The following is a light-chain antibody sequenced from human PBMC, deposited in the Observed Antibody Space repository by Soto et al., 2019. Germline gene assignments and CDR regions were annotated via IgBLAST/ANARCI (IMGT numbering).Light chain of an antibody. J-gene: IGKJ1*01. CDR2: PAS. V-gene: IGKV1-12*01. CDR1: QPISSW. CDR3: QQDYNFPRA. Sequence: DIPMTQSPSSISASVGDRVTITCWASQPISSWLAWYQQVPGQAPYLLIYPASTLQSGVPSRFSGSGSGTDFTLTINSLQPEDFATYYCQQDYNFPRAFGQGTRVEI.